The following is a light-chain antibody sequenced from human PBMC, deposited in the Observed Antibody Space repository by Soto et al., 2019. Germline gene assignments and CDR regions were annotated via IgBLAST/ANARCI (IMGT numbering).Light chain of an antibody. J-gene: IGKJ5*01. V-gene: IGKV3-11*01. Sequence: EIVLTQSPATLSLSPGERTTLSCRASQSVSSDLAWYQQKTCQPPRLLIYDASNRATAIPARFSGSGSGTDFTITISSPEPEDVAVYYCQQGSNWPRITFGQGTRLEIK. CDR2: DAS. CDR3: QQGSNWPRIT. CDR1: QSVSSD.